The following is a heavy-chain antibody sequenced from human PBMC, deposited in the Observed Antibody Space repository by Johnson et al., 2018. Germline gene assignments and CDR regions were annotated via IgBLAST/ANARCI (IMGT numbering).Heavy chain of an antibody. CDR2: MNPNSGNT. CDR3: ARVNYDSSVFVDY. D-gene: IGHD3-22*01. Sequence: QVQLVQSGAEVKKPGASXKVSCKASGYTFTSYDINWVRQATGQGLEWMGWMNPNSGNTGYAQKVQGRVTMTRNTSISTAYMDLISLRSEDTAVYYCARVNYDSSVFVDYWGQGTLVTVSS. CDR1: GYTFTSYD. J-gene: IGHJ4*02. V-gene: IGHV1-8*01.